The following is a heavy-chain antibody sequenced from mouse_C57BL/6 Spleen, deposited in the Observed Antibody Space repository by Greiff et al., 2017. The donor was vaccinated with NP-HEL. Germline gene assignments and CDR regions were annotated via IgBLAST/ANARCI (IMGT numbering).Heavy chain of an antibody. J-gene: IGHJ3*01. Sequence: QVQLQQPGAELVRPGSSVKLSCKASGYTFTSYWMHWVKQRPIQGLEWIGNIDPSDSETHYNQKFKDKATLTVDKSSSTAYMQLSSLTSEDSAVYYCASYYGYDPFAYWGQGTLVTVSA. CDR3: ASYYGYDPFAY. D-gene: IGHD2-2*01. V-gene: IGHV1-52*01. CDR1: GYTFTSYW. CDR2: IDPSDSET.